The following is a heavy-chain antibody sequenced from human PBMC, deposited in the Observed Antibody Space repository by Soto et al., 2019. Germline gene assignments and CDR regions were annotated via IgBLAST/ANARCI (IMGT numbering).Heavy chain of an antibody. CDR1: GFTFSSYS. CDR2: ISSSSSTI. Sequence: EVQLVESGGGLVQPGGSLRLSCAASGFTFSSYSMNWVRQAPGKGLEWVSYISSSSSTIYYADSVKGRVTISRDNAKNSLYLQMNSLRAEDTAVYYCARDGGYCSSTSCFHDAFDIWGQGTMVTVSS. V-gene: IGHV3-48*01. D-gene: IGHD2-2*01. J-gene: IGHJ3*02. CDR3: ARDGGYCSSTSCFHDAFDI.